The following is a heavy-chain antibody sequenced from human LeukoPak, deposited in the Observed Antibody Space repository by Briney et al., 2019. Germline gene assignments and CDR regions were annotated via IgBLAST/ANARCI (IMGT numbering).Heavy chain of an antibody. CDR2: ISTDGSTT. J-gene: IGHJ4*02. CDR3: ARVGRGAAPDY. D-gene: IGHD1-26*01. Sequence: GGSLRLSCAVSGLTFSSHWMHWVRQAPGKGLVWVSYISTDGSTTNYADSVKGRFTISRDNAKNTLFLQMNSLGAEDTAVYYCARVGRGAAPDYWGQGTLVTVSS. V-gene: IGHV3-74*01. CDR1: GLTFSSHW.